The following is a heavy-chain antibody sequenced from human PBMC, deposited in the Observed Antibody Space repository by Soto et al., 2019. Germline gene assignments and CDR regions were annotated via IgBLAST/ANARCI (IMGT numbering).Heavy chain of an antibody. Sequence: GALRLSCAASGFTFSSYAMSWVRQAPGKGLEWVSAISGSGGSTYYADSVKGRFTISRDNSKNTLYLQMNSLRAEDTAVYYCAKARAQYYDFWSGYPVDYWGQGTLVTVSS. V-gene: IGHV3-23*01. CDR2: ISGSGGST. J-gene: IGHJ4*02. D-gene: IGHD3-3*01. CDR1: GFTFSSYA. CDR3: AKARAQYYDFWSGYPVDY.